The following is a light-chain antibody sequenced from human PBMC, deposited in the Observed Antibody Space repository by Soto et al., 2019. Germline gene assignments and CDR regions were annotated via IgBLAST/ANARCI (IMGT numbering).Light chain of an antibody. J-gene: IGLJ1*01. V-gene: IGLV2-8*01. Sequence: QSALTQPPSASGSPGQAVTISCTGTISDVGGYNDVSWYQQHPGKAPKLMIYEVSKRPSGVPDRFSGSKSGNTASLTVSGLQAEDEADYYCSSYAGSNNFPYVLGTGTKLTVL. CDR3: SSYAGSNNFPYV. CDR2: EVS. CDR1: ISDVGGYND.